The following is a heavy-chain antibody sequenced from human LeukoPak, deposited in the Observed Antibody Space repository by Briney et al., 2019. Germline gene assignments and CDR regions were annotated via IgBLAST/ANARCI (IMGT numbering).Heavy chain of an antibody. D-gene: IGHD6-19*01. Sequence: ASVKVSCKASGYTFTSYDINWVRQATGQGLEWMGWMNPNSGNTGYAQKFQGRVTMTRNTSISTAYMELSSLRSEDTAVYYCAKRSDRQWLVLNSGDAFDIWGQGTMVTVSS. V-gene: IGHV1-8*01. CDR1: GYTFTSYD. CDR2: MNPNSGNT. J-gene: IGHJ3*02. CDR3: AKRSDRQWLVLNSGDAFDI.